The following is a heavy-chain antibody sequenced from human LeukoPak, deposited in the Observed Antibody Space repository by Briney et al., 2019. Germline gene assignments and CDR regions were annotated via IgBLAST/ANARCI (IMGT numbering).Heavy chain of an antibody. CDR1: GLTFSNYW. Sequence: PGGSLTLSCAASGLTFSNYWMTWVRQAPGKGLEWVANINQYGSEKYYVDSVKGRFTISRDNAKNSLFLQMNGLRAEDTAVYYCARRGGSSSRRSPIDYWGQGTLVTVSS. J-gene: IGHJ4*02. CDR3: ARRGGSSSRRSPIDY. V-gene: IGHV3-7*01. CDR2: INQYGSEK. D-gene: IGHD6-6*01.